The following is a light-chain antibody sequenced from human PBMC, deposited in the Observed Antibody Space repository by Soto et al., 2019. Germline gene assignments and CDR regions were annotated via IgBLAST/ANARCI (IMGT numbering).Light chain of an antibody. V-gene: IGLV2-11*01. CDR1: SSDIGGYDF. J-gene: IGLJ2*01. Sequence: QSALTQPRSVSGSPGQSVTISCTGTSSDIGGYDFVSWYQQHPDKAPKLIICDVTERPSGVPDRFAGSKSGNTASLTISGLQAEDEADYYCCSYSGSYTFVIFGGGTKLTVL. CDR2: DVT. CDR3: CSYSGSYTFVI.